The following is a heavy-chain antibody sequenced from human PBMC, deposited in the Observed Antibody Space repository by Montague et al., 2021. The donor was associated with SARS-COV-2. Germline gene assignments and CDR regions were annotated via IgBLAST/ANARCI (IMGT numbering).Heavy chain of an antibody. Sequence: SETLSLTCTVSGVSVTDYYWSWIRQPPGKGLEWVGDILYNKGTNFNPSLKSRVAISVDTSKNQFSLRLTSVTAADTAFYYCVRHPRYDGLNGLLDVWDQGTSVTVSS. J-gene: IGHJ6*02. CDR1: GVSVTDYY. CDR2: ILYNKGT. CDR3: VRHPRYDGLNGLLDV. V-gene: IGHV4-59*08. D-gene: IGHD3-9*01.